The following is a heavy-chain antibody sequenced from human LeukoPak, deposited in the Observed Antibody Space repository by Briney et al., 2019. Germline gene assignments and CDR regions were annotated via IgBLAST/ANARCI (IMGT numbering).Heavy chain of an antibody. Sequence: GGSLRLSCAASGFTFSNYSMNWVREAPGKGLEWVAVISYDGSNKYYADSVKGRFTISRDNSKNTLYLQMNSLRAVDTAVCYCQGQTYYYDSSGGMDVWGQGTTVTV. J-gene: IGHJ6*02. CDR1: GFTFSNYS. CDR2: ISYDGSNK. CDR3: QGQTYYYDSSGGMDV. V-gene: IGHV3-30*03. D-gene: IGHD3-22*01.